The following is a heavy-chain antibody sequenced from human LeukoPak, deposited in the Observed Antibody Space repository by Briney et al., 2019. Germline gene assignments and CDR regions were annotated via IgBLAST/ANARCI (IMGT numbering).Heavy chain of an antibody. D-gene: IGHD1-20*01. CDR2: ISSSGSTI. CDR1: GFTFSDYY. J-gene: IGHJ3*02. CDR3: ARGRYNWNRPDAFDI. Sequence: GGSLRLSCAASGFTFSDYYMSWLRQAPGKGLERVSYISSSGSTIYYADSVKGRFTISRDNAKNSLYLQMNSLRAEDTAVYYCARGRYNWNRPDAFDIWGQGTMVTVSS. V-gene: IGHV3-11*04.